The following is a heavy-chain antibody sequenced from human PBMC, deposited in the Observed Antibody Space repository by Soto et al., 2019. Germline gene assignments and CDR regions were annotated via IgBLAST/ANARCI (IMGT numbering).Heavy chain of an antibody. CDR1: GFTFSSYG. CDR3: AKGRYGSGSYRNHYYYYYGMDV. Sequence: QVQLVESGGGVVQPGRSLRLSCAASGFTFSSYGMHWVRQAPGKGLEWVAVISYDGSNKYYADSVKGRFTISRDNSKNTLYLQMNSLRAEDTAVYYCAKGRYGSGSYRNHYYYYYGMDVWGQGTTLTVSS. D-gene: IGHD3-10*01. V-gene: IGHV3-30*18. J-gene: IGHJ6*02. CDR2: ISYDGSNK.